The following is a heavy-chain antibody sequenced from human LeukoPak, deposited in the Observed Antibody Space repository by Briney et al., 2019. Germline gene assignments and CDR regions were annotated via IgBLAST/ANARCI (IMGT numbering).Heavy chain of an antibody. CDR2: ISWNSGSI. CDR1: GFTFDDYA. Sequence: GRSLRLSCAASGFTFDDYAMHWVRQAPGKGLEWVSGISWNSGSIGYADSVKGRFTISRDNAKNSLYLQMSSLRAEDTALYYCAKGGRFLEWLPPILDYWGQGTLVTVSS. D-gene: IGHD3-3*01. V-gene: IGHV3-9*01. CDR3: AKGGRFLEWLPPILDY. J-gene: IGHJ4*02.